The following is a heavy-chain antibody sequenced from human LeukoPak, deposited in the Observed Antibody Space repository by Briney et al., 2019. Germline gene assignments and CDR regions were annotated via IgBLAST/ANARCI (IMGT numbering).Heavy chain of an antibody. V-gene: IGHV3-74*03. CDR2: INNYGSIT. Sequence: GGSLRLSCAASGLTFSNYWIQWVRQAPGKGLVWVSRINNYGSITTYADSVKGRFTISRDNAKNTLYLQMNSLRAEDTAVYYCASLTSQYDYWGLRTLVTVSS. D-gene: IGHD3-10*01. CDR1: GLTFSNYW. J-gene: IGHJ4*02. CDR3: ASLTSQYDY.